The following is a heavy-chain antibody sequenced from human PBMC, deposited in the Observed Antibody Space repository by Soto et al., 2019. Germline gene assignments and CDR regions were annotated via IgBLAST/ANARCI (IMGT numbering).Heavy chain of an antibody. CDR2: IYWDDDT. J-gene: IGHJ4*01. V-gene: IGHV2-5*02. CDR3: AHRPGFSTAFEY. Sequence: GPMLVNSTQTLTLTCNFSGFSLSTYGVDVGWIRQPPGKALEWLALIYWDDDTGFSPSLNSRLAITKDTSKSQVVLTMTHMDPVHTPTYFCAHRPGFSTAFEYWGPGSPVHVS. CDR1: GFSLSTYGVD. D-gene: IGHD3-10*01.